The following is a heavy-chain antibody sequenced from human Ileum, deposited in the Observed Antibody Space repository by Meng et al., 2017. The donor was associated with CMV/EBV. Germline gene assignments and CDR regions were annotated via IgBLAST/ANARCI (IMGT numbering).Heavy chain of an antibody. V-gene: IGHV3-23*01. J-gene: IGHJ4*02. D-gene: IGHD5-18*01. CDR1: GVNCSTYA. CDR2: ISGSGGST. CDR3: AKGDLEYSYGHQDY. Sequence: SGVNCSTYAMSWVRKEPGEGLEWVSDISGSGGSTKYADSGKGRVTISRDNSKNTLYLQMNSLRVEDTAIYYCAKGDLEYSYGHQDYWGQGTLVTVSS.